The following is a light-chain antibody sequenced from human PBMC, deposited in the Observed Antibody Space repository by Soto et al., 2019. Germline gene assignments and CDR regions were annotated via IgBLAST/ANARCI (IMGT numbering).Light chain of an antibody. CDR2: AAS. J-gene: IGKJ1*01. CDR1: QAIRNS. CDR3: QQYNSYSET. V-gene: IGKV1-27*01. Sequence: DIQMTQSPSSLSASVGDRVTITCRASQAIRNSLAWYQQKPGEVPKLLMYAASTLQSGVPSRFSGSGSGTDFTLTISSLQPEDVATYYCQQYNSYSETFGQGTKVDIK.